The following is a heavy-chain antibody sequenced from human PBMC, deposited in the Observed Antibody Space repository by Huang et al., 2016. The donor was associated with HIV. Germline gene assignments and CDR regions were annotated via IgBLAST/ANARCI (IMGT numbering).Heavy chain of an antibody. CDR1: GFSLTTTGVG. CDR3: AHSTDASAATFYFDF. Sequence: QITLRESGPALVKPTQTLTLTCPFSGFSLTTTGVGVGWIRQPPGQALEWRAFIYSNGDGRYSPSLSSRLTITKDTSKNQVVLTMTNMDPVDTATYYCAHSTDASAATFYFDFWGQGTLVAVSS. V-gene: IGHV2-5*01. CDR2: IYSNGDG. J-gene: IGHJ4*02. D-gene: IGHD6-25*01.